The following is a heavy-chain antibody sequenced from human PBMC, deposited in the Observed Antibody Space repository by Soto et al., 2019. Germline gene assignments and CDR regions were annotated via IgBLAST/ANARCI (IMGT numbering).Heavy chain of an antibody. Sequence: GGSLRLSCVVSGFTFSAYGIHWVRQGPGKGLEWVAIISYDGSKKYYADSVQGRFTISRDNSKSTLYLQMNSLRAEDTAVYYCARGSENSGYDYALDFWGQGTMVTVSS. V-gene: IGHV3-30*03. J-gene: IGHJ3*01. CDR2: ISYDGSKK. D-gene: IGHD5-12*01. CDR3: ARGSENSGYDYALDF. CDR1: GFTFSAYG.